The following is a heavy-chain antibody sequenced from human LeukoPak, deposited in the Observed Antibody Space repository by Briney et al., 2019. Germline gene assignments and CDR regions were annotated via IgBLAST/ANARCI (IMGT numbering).Heavy chain of an antibody. CDR3: ARVIEDAYYYYYMDV. V-gene: IGHV3-48*03. CDR2: ISSSGSTI. Sequence: GGSLRLSCAASGFTFSSYEMNWVRQAPGKGLEWVSYISSSGSTIYYADSVKGRFTISRDNAKNSLYLQMNSLRAEDTAVYYCARVIEDAYYYYYMDVWGKGTTVTVSS. D-gene: IGHD2-21*01. J-gene: IGHJ6*03. CDR1: GFTFSSYE.